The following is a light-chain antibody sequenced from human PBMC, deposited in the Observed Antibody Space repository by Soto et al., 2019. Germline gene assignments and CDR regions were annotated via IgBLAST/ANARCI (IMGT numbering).Light chain of an antibody. CDR3: QHYNSYSEA. CDR1: RSISDW. Sequence: DIQMTQSPSTLSASVGDRVTITCRASRSISDWLAWYQQKPGKAPKLLIYKASTLKSGVPSRFSGSGSGTEFTLTISSLQPDDFATCYCQHYNSYSEAFDQGTKVDIK. J-gene: IGKJ1*01. CDR2: KAS. V-gene: IGKV1-5*03.